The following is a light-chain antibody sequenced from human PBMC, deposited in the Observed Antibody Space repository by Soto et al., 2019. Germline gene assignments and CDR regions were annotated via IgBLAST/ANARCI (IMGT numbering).Light chain of an antibody. CDR1: QTISSW. Sequence: IHLTQSPSTLSGSVGDRVTITCLASQTISSWLDWYQQKPGKAPKLLIYKASTLKSGVPSRFSGSGSGTEFTLTISSLQPDDFATYYCQQYNSFSEAFGQGTKVDVK. CDR2: KAS. J-gene: IGKJ1*01. V-gene: IGKV1-5*03. CDR3: QQYNSFSEA.